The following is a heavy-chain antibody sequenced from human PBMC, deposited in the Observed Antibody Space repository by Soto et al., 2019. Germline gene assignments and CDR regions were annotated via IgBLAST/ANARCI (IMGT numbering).Heavy chain of an antibody. CDR1: GGSISSYY. D-gene: IGHD6-6*01. Sequence: PSETLSLTCTASGGSISSYYWSWIRQPAGKGLEWIGRIYTSGSTNYNPSLKSRVTMSVDTSKNQFSLKLSSVTAADTAVYYCAREAKIAASGARGFDYWGQGTLVTVSS. CDR3: AREAKIAASGARGFDY. J-gene: IGHJ4*02. V-gene: IGHV4-4*07. CDR2: IYTSGST.